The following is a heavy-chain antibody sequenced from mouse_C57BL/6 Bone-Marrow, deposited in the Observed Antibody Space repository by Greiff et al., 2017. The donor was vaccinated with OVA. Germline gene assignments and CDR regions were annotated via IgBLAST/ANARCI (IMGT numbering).Heavy chain of an antibody. V-gene: IGHV5-9-1*02. CDR1: GFTFSSYA. CDR3: TRGYDYSWFAY. D-gene: IGHD2-4*01. J-gene: IGHJ3*01. Sequence: EVKLVESGEGLVKPGGSLKLSCAASGFTFSSYAMSWVRQTQEKRLEWVAYISSGGDYIYYADTVKGRFTISRDNARNTLYLQMSSLKSEDTAMYYCTRGYDYSWFAYWGQGTLVTVSA. CDR2: ISSGGDYI.